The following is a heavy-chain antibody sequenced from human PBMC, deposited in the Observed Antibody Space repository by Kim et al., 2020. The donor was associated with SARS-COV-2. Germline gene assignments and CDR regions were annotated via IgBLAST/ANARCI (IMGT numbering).Heavy chain of an antibody. V-gene: IGHV1-46*01. Sequence: ASVKVSCKASGYTFTSYYMHWVRQAPGQGLEWMGIINPSGGSTSYAQKFQGRVTMTRDTSTSTVYMELSSLRSEDTAVYYCASHYYDSSGYSTPYYYYGMDVWGQGTTVTVSS. CDR1: GYTFTSYY. CDR2: INPSGGST. CDR3: ASHYYDSSGYSTPYYYYGMDV. D-gene: IGHD3-22*01. J-gene: IGHJ6*02.